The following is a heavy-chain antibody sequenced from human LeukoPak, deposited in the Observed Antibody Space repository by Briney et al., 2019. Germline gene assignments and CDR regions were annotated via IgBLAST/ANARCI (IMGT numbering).Heavy chain of an antibody. CDR2: ISSSSYHI. D-gene: IGHD1/OR15-1a*01. J-gene: IGHJ4*02. CDR3: AKSENWHNQISFVY. CDR1: GFTFATDS. Sequence: GGSLRLSCAASGFTFATDSMNWVRQAPGKGLEWDSSISSSSYHIYYADSVKGRFTISRHNYKNPLYLQMNSLRAENTAVHYCAKSENWHNQISFVYWGQGTRVTVSS. V-gene: IGHV3-21*04.